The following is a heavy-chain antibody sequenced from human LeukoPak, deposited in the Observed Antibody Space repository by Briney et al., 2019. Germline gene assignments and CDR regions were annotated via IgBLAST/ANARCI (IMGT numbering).Heavy chain of an antibody. D-gene: IGHD6-19*01. CDR3: ARGRVPGA. CDR1: GVSITSYF. J-gene: IGHJ4*02. CDR2: IYHSGST. Sequence: SETLSLTCTVSGVSITSYFWSWIRQPPGRGLEWIGYIYHSGSTNSNPSLKSGVSISLDTSKNQFSLRLSSVTAADTAVYYCARGRVPGAWGQGTLVTVSS. V-gene: IGHV4-59*01.